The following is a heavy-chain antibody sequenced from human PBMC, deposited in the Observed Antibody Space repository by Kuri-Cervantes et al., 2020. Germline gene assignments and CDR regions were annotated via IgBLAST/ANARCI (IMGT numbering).Heavy chain of an antibody. V-gene: IGHV4-39*01. J-gene: IGHJ6*03. CDR2: IYYSGSA. CDR1: GGSITSSSYY. D-gene: IGHD3-22*01. CDR3: ARGRRRSSSYYYYYYYMDV. Sequence: GSLRLSCIVSGGSITSSSYYWGWIRQPPGKGLEWIGNIYYSGSAYYNPSLKSRVTISVDTSKNQFSLKVSSVTAADTAVYYCARGRRRSSSYYYYYYYMDVWGKGTTVTVSS.